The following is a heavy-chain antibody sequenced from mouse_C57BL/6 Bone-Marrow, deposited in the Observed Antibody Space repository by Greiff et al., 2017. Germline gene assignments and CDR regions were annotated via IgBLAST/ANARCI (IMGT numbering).Heavy chain of an antibody. Sequence: VQLQQSGAELVKPGASVKLSCTASGFNIKDYYMHWVKQRTEQGLEWIGRIEPEDGETKYAPKFPGKATITADTSSNTAYLQLSSLTSEDSAVYYCARDVLLFDYWGQGTTLTVSS. CDR1: GFNIKDYY. CDR2: IEPEDGET. J-gene: IGHJ2*01. CDR3: ARDVLLFDY. D-gene: IGHD1-1*01. V-gene: IGHV14-2*01.